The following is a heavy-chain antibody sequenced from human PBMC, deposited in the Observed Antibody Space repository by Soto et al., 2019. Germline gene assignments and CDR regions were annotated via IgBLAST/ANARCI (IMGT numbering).Heavy chain of an antibody. CDR2: ISYDERKK. J-gene: IGHJ3*02. V-gene: IGHV3-30*18. D-gene: IGHD5-18*01. Sequence: QVQLVESGGGVVQPGMSLRLSCGASRLTFSSYGMHWVRQAPGKGLEWVALISYDERKKYYADSVKGRFTISRDNSKNALYLQMDSLRADDTAVYYCAKDRRGGSYGYDAFDMWGQGTMVTVSS. CDR1: RLTFSSYG. CDR3: AKDRRGGSYGYDAFDM.